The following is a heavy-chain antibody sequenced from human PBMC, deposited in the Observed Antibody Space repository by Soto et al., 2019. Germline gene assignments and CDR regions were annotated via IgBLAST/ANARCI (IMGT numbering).Heavy chain of an antibody. Sequence: QVQLQQWGAGLLKPSETLSLTCAVYGGSFSDFHWSWIRQPPGKGLEWIGEIHHRGNTNYKPSLRSGVTMSVDTSQHQFSLKMTSVTAADTAVYYCARTHYSMDVWDKGTTVTVSS. V-gene: IGHV4-34*01. J-gene: IGHJ6*03. CDR1: GGSFSDFH. CDR3: ARTHYSMDV. CDR2: IHHRGNT.